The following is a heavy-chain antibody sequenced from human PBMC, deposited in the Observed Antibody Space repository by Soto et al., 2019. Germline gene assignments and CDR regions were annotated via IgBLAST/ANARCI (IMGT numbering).Heavy chain of an antibody. Sequence: SETLSLTCAVYGGSFSGYYWSWIRQPPGKGLELIGEINHSGSTNYNPSLKSRVTISVDTSKNQFSLKLSSVTAADTAVYYCARGPGAYFDYWGQGTLVTVSS. CDR3: ARGPGAYFDY. V-gene: IGHV4-34*01. J-gene: IGHJ4*02. CDR2: INHSGST. D-gene: IGHD1-26*01. CDR1: GGSFSGYY.